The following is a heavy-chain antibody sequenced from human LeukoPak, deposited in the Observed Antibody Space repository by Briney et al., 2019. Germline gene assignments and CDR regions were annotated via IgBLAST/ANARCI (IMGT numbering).Heavy chain of an antibody. J-gene: IGHJ3*02. CDR2: INTDGSST. Sequence: PGGSLRLSCAASGFTFSSYWMHWVRQAPGKGLVWVSRINTDGSSTSYADSVEGRFTISRDNAKNTLYLQMNSLRAEDTAVYYCASTKWEPNAFDIWGQGTMVTVSS. V-gene: IGHV3-74*01. D-gene: IGHD1-26*01. CDR3: ASTKWEPNAFDI. CDR1: GFTFSSYW.